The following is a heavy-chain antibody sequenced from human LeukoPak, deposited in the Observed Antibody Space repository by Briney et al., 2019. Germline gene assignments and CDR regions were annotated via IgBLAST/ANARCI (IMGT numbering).Heavy chain of an antibody. CDR2: INHSGST. V-gene: IGHV4-34*01. CDR3: ARHSSPHDY. J-gene: IGHJ4*02. CDR1: GGSLSGYY. Sequence: SETLSLTCAVYGGSLSGYYWSWIPQPPGKGLEWIGEINHSGSTNYNPSLKSRVTISVDTSKNQFSLRLSSVAAADTAVYYCARHSSPHDYWGQGTLVTVSS. D-gene: IGHD6-6*01.